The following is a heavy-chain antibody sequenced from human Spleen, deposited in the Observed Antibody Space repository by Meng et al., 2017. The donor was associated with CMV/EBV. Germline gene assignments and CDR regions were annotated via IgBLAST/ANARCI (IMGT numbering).Heavy chain of an antibody. D-gene: IGHD2-8*02. CDR3: ARPLGNTVAFDY. Sequence: CAVYGGSFSDYYWTWIRQPPGKGLEWIGEINHSGSTNYNPSLKSRVTILVDTSKNQFSLRLSSVTAADTAVYYCARPLGNTVAFDYWGQGTLVTVSS. V-gene: IGHV4-34*01. CDR2: INHSGST. CDR1: GGSFSDYY. J-gene: IGHJ4*02.